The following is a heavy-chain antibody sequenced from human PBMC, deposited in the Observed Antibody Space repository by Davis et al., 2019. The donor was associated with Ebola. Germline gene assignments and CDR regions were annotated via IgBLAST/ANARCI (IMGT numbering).Heavy chain of an antibody. Sequence: MPSETLSLTCTVSGGSISSSSYYWGWIRQPPGKGLEWIGSIYYSGSTYYNPSLKSRVTISVDTSKNQFSLKLSSVTAADTAVYYCAREKGQQLVSGDYYYGMDVWGQGTTVTVSS. V-gene: IGHV4-39*07. D-gene: IGHD6-13*01. CDR3: AREKGQQLVSGDYYYGMDV. CDR1: GGSISSSSYY. CDR2: IYYSGST. J-gene: IGHJ6*02.